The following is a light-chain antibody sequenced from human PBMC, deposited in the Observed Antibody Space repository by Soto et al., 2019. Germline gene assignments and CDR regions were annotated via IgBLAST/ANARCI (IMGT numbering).Light chain of an antibody. CDR1: SSNIGAGYD. CDR3: QSYDSSLSGSV. V-gene: IGLV1-40*01. Sequence: QSVLTQPPSVSGAPGQRVTISCTGSSSNIGAGYDVHWYQQLLGTAPKLLIYGNSNRPSGVPDRFFGSKSGTSASLAITGLQAEDEADYYCQSYDSSLSGSVFGGGTKLTVL. J-gene: IGLJ2*01. CDR2: GNS.